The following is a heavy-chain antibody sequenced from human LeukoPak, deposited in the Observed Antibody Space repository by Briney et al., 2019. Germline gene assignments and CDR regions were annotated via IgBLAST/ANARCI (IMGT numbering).Heavy chain of an antibody. CDR3: WDLRGGY. D-gene: IGHD1-26*01. Sequence: GGSLRLSCAVSGFTFDTYAMSWVRQAPGKGLEWVSSISGSGANTYYADSVKGRFTISRDNSKSTLHLQLNSLGAEDTAVYYCWDLRGGYWGQGTLVTVSS. CDR2: ISGSGANT. V-gene: IGHV3-23*01. CDR1: GFTFDTYA. J-gene: IGHJ4*02.